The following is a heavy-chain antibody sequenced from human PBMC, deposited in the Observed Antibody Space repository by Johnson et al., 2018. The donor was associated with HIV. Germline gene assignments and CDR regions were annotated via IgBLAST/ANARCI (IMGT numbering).Heavy chain of an antibody. V-gene: IGHV3-9*01. J-gene: IGHJ3*02. CDR2: ISWNSGSI. CDR3: AKDEGGSYSQDAFDI. Sequence: VQLVESGGGLVQPGRSLRLSCAASGFTFDDYAMHWVRQAPGKGLEWVSGISWNSGSICYADSVKGRFTISRDNAKNSLYLQMNSLRAEDTALYYCAKDEGGSYSQDAFDIWGQGTMVTVSS. CDR1: GFTFDDYA. D-gene: IGHD1-26*01.